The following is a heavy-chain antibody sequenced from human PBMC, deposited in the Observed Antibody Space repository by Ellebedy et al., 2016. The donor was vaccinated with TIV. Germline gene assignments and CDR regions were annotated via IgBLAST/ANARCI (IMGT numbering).Heavy chain of an antibody. CDR3: ARCLGELSLFPYFDY. D-gene: IGHD3-16*02. Sequence: GGSLRLSCAASGFTFGSYGMHWVRQAPGKGLEWVTGLWFDNRYYADSVKGRFTISRGNSKNTLYLQLNSLRAEDTAVYYCARCLGELSLFPYFDYWGQGTLVTVSS. CDR2: LWFDNR. CDR1: GFTFGSYG. J-gene: IGHJ4*02. V-gene: IGHV3-33*08.